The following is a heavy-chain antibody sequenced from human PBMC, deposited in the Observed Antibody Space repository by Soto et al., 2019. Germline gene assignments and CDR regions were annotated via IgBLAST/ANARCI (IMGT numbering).Heavy chain of an antibody. D-gene: IGHD6-6*01. J-gene: IGHJ6*02. CDR3: AILRTNAKSVAARQVNYYYYGMDV. CDR2: ISYDGSNK. Sequence: GGSLRLSCAASGFTFSSYAMHWVRQAPGKGLEWVAVISYDGSNKYYADSVKGRFTISRDNSKNTLYLQMNSLRAEDTAVYYCAILRTNAKSVAARQVNYYYYGMDVWGQGTTVTVSS. V-gene: IGHV3-30-3*01. CDR1: GFTFSSYA.